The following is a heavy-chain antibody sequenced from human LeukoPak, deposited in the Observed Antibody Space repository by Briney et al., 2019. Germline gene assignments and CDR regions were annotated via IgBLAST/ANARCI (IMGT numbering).Heavy chain of an antibody. D-gene: IGHD3-10*01. J-gene: IGHJ4*02. V-gene: IGHV3-23*01. CDR3: AKDPGYMVRGVISHDY. Sequence: GGSLRLSCAASGFTFSSYAMSWVRQAPGKGLKWVSAISGSGGSTYYADSVKGRFTISRDNSKNTLYLQMNSLRAEDTAVYYCAKDPGYMVRGVISHDYWGQGTLVTVSS. CDR1: GFTFSSYA. CDR2: ISGSGGST.